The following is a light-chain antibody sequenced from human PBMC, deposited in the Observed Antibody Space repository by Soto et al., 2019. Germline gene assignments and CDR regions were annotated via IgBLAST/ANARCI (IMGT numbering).Light chain of an antibody. Sequence: QSALTQPASVSGSPGQSITVSCTGTSSDVGGYNFVSWYQQHPGKAPKLMIYEVTSRPSGVSNRFSGSKSGNTASLAITGLQAEDEGDYYCQSYDSTLDARYVFGTGTKVTVL. J-gene: IGLJ1*01. CDR1: SSDVGGYNF. CDR3: QSYDSTLDARYV. V-gene: IGLV2-14*03. CDR2: EVT.